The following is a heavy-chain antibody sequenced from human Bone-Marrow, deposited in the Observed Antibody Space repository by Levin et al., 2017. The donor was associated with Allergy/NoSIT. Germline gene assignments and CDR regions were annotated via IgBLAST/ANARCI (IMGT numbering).Heavy chain of an antibody. Sequence: GESLKISCAASGFNFGDYAMAWIRQAPGKGLEWVGFIKRKAFGGTTEYAASVKGRLIISRDDSKSIAYLQMNSLKTEDTAVYYCARADVYPIYYMDVWGNGTTVTVSS. CDR2: IKRKAFGGTT. J-gene: IGHJ6*03. D-gene: IGHD2-2*02. CDR3: ARADVYPIYYMDV. V-gene: IGHV3-49*03. CDR1: GFNFGDYA.